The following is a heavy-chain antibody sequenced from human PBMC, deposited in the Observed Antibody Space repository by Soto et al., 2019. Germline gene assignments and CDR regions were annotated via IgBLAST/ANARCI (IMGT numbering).Heavy chain of an antibody. J-gene: IGHJ6*03. V-gene: IGHV4-34*01. CDR2: INDSGNI. Sequence: QVQLQQWGAGLLKPSETLSLTCAVYGGSFSGYQWTWIRQTPGKGLEWIGEINDSGNINYNPSLKSRVTILVDTPKKQISLQLSSVTAADTAVYYGARGLILWFGELSRRGGYYYYMDVWGKGTTVSVSS. CDR1: GGSFSGYQ. D-gene: IGHD3-10*01. CDR3: ARGLILWFGELSRRGGYYYYMDV.